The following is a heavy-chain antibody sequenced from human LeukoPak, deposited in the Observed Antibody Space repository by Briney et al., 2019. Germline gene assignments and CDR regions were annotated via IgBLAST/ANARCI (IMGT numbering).Heavy chain of an antibody. CDR3: ARGLKDIVVVVAEPSFDY. CDR1: GFTFSSYE. Sequence: GGSLRLSCAASGFTFSSYEMNLVRQAPGKGLEWVSYISSSGSTIYYADSVKGRFTISRDNAKNSLYLQMNSLRAEDTAVYYCARGLKDIVVVVAEPSFDYWGQGTLVTVSS. V-gene: IGHV3-48*03. CDR2: ISSSGSTI. J-gene: IGHJ4*02. D-gene: IGHD2-15*01.